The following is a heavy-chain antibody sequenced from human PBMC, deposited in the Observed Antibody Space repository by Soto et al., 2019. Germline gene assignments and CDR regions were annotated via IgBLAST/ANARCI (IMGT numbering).Heavy chain of an antibody. CDR3: AREHDYGDYFDY. J-gene: IGHJ4*02. CDR2: IIPIFGTA. V-gene: IGHV1-69*13. Sequence: ASVKVSCKASGYTFTSYGISWVRQAPGQGLEWMGGIIPIFGTANYAQKFQGRVTITADESTSTAYMELSSLRSEDTAVYYCAREHDYGDYFDYWGQGTLVTVSS. D-gene: IGHD4-17*01. CDR1: GYTFTSYG.